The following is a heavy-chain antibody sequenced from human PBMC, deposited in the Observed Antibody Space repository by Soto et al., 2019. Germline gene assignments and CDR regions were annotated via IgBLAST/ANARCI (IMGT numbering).Heavy chain of an antibody. V-gene: IGHV5-10-1*01. Sequence: GVSLKISCKGSGYSFTSYWISWVRQMPGKGLEWMGRIDPSDSYANYSPSFQGHVTISADKSISTAYLQWSSLKASDTAMYYCARLGSGSSIETYYYYGMDVWGQGTTVTVSS. J-gene: IGHJ6*02. D-gene: IGHD3-10*01. CDR3: ARLGSGSSIETYYYYGMDV. CDR2: IDPSDSYA. CDR1: GYSFTSYW.